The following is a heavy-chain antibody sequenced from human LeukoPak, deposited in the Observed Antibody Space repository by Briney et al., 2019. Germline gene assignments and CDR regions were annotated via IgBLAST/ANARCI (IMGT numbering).Heavy chain of an antibody. V-gene: IGHV3-7*01. CDR1: GFILSNHW. J-gene: IGHJ4*02. D-gene: IGHD1-20*01. CDR3: LRDLNWSLDQ. Sequence: PGGSLRLSCAASGFILSNHWMTWVRQAPGKGPEWVANVNKDGSEKYYVDSVKGRFTISRDTAKNSLYLQMNSLRAEDTAVYYCLRDLNWSLDQWGQGTLVTASS. CDR2: VNKDGSEK.